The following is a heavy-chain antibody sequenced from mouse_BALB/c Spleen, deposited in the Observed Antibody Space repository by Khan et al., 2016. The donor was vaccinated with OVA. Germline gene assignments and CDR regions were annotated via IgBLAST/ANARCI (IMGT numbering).Heavy chain of an antibody. J-gene: IGHJ3*01. Sequence: EVHLVESGGGLVQPGGSRKLACAASGFTFSSFGMHWVRQAPEKGLEWVAYISSDSITLYYADTVKGRFTISRANPRNTLFLQMTSLRSEDTAIYYCARGNWAWFAYWGQGTLVTVSA. CDR1: GFTFSSFG. V-gene: IGHV5-17*02. D-gene: IGHD4-1*01. CDR3: ARGNWAWFAY. CDR2: ISSDSITL.